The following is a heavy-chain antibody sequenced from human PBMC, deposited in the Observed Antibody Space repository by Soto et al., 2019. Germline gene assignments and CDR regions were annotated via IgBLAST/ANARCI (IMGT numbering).Heavy chain of an antibody. CDR1: GASFSGSY. D-gene: IGHD3-3*01. Sequence: SETLSLTCAVSGASFSGSYWSWIRQPPGKGLEWIGYAYYSGTTVYNPSLKSRVSISVDTSKKHVSLRLKSVTAADTAVYYCAVWSALTQYYFDSWGHGTLVTVSS. V-gene: IGHV4-59*13. CDR3: AVWSALTQYYFDS. CDR2: AYYSGTT. J-gene: IGHJ4*01.